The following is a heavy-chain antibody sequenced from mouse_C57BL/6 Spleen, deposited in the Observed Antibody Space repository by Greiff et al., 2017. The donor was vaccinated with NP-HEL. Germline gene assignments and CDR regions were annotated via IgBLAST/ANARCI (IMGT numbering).Heavy chain of an antibody. D-gene: IGHD2-5*01. CDR3: AAYYSRPWFAY. J-gene: IGHJ3*01. V-gene: IGHV1-82*01. Sequence: VQLQQSGPELVKPGASVKISCKASGYAFSSSWMNWVKQRPGKGLEWIGRIYPGDGDTNYNGKFKGKATLTADKSSSTAYMQLSSLTSEDSAVYFCAAYYSRPWFAYWGQGTLFTVSA. CDR2: IYPGDGDT. CDR1: GYAFSSSW.